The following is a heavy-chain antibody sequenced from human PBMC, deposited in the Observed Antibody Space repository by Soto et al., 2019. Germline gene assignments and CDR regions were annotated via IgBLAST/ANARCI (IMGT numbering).Heavy chain of an antibody. J-gene: IGHJ4*02. D-gene: IGHD2-15*01. V-gene: IGHV4-30-4*01. CDR1: GGSISSGDYY. CDR2: IYYSGST. CDR3: AREFGGHFDY. Sequence: SETLSLTCAVSGGSISSGDYYWSWIRQPPGKGLEWIGYIYYSGSTYYNPSPKSRVTISVDTSKNQFSLKLSSVTAEDTAVYYCAREFGGHFDYWGQGTLVNV.